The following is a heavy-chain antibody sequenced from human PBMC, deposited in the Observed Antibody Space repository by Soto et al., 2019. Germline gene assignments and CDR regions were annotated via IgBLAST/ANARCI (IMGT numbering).Heavy chain of an antibody. CDR1: GFSFSGSA. CDR3: TSPGNYSLY. V-gene: IGHV3-73*01. D-gene: IGHD5-18*01. Sequence: GGSLRLSCAASGFSFSGSAMHWVRQASGKGLEWVGRISTKANSYATASAAPVKGMFTIYRDDSRYTAYLQTNSLKTEDTGVYYCTSPGNYSLYWGQGTLVTVSS. CDR2: ISTKANSYAT. J-gene: IGHJ4*01.